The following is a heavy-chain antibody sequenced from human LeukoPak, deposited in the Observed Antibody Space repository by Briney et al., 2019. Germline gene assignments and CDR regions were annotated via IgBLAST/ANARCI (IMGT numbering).Heavy chain of an antibody. V-gene: IGHV3-48*02. CDR3: ARILGFTLDY. CDR2: SEYSGTTS. J-gene: IGHJ4*02. Sequence: GGSLRLSCATSTFTFSSYSMNWVRQAPGKGLEWVSYSEYSGTTSYHADSVKGRFTVSRDNAKNSLYLQMSSLRDEDTAVYYCARILGFTLDYWGQGTLVTVSS. CDR1: TFTFSSYS.